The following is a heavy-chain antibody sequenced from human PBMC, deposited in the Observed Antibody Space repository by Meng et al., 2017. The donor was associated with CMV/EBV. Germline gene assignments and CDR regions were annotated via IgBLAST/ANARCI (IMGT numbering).Heavy chain of an antibody. CDR2: IYTSGST. CDR1: GGSISSYY. V-gene: IGHV4-4*07. D-gene: IGHD3-22*01. CDR3: ARGGLYYYDSSGHFDY. Sequence: QGQLQGPAPELVKPPETLSLTCTVSGGSISSYYWSWIRQPAGKGLEWIGRIYTSGSTNYNPSLKSRVTMSVDTSKNQFSLKLSSVTAADTAVYYCARGGLYYYDSSGHFDYWGQGTLVTVSS. J-gene: IGHJ4*02.